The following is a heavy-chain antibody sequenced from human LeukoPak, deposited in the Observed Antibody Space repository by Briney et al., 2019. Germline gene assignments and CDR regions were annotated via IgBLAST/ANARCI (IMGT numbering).Heavy chain of an antibody. D-gene: IGHD6-13*01. CDR1: GGSISTYY. CDR2: IYYSGTT. V-gene: IGHV4-59*01. CDR3: ARRLAVTGRYYFDY. Sequence: SETLSLTCTVSGGSISTYYWTWLRQPPGKGLEWIGYIYYSGTTNYNPSLKSRVTMSVDTSKNQFSLRLNSVTAADTAVYYCARRLAVTGRYYFDYWGPGTLVTVSS. J-gene: IGHJ4*02.